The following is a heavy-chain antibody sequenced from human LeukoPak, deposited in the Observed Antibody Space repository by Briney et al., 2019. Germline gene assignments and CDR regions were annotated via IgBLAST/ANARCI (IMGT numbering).Heavy chain of an antibody. CDR2: IQYSGNT. D-gene: IGHD2-21*02. CDR1: GDSFSSGIYY. Sequence: PSETLSLTCTVSGDSFSSGIYYWSWIRQHPGKGLEWIGYIQYSGNTCYNPSLRSRVTMSVDTSKNQFSLKLSSVTAADTAVYYCARGKYCGGNCHGGADYWGQGTLVTVSS. J-gene: IGHJ4*02. V-gene: IGHV4-31*03. CDR3: ARGKYCGGNCHGGADY.